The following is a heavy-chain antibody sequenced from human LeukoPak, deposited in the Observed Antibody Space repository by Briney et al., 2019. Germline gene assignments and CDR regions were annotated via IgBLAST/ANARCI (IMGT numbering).Heavy chain of an antibody. V-gene: IGHV4-59*01. CDR3: ARTRSGSYWD. CDR1: GGSISSYY. J-gene: IGHJ4*02. D-gene: IGHD3-10*01. Sequence: SETLSLTCTVSGGSISSYYWSWIRQPPGKGLEWIGYIYYSGSTNYNPSLKSRVTISVDTPKNQFSLKLSSVTAADTAVYYCARTRSGSYWDWGQGTLVTVSS. CDR2: IYYSGST.